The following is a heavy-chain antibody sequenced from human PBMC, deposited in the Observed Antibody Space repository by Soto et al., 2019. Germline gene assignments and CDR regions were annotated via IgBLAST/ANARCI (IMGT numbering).Heavy chain of an antibody. Sequence: ESPKISPKSSGYTFTNSWIGWVRPRPGKGPEWMGIIYPGDSDTKYNPSFQGQVTTSADKSITTTYLQWSSLKASDTAIYYCAASIFYFLTLDVWGQGTTVTVSS. V-gene: IGHV5-51*01. CDR3: AASIFYFLTLDV. CDR2: IYPGDSDT. J-gene: IGHJ6*02. CDR1: GYTFTNSW. D-gene: IGHD1-26*01.